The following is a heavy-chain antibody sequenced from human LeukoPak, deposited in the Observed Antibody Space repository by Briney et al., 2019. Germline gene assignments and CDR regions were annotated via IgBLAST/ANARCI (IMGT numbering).Heavy chain of an antibody. V-gene: IGHV3-11*05. J-gene: IGHJ4*02. D-gene: IGHD6-19*01. CDR3: ARAVGSGPGGHFDY. CDR1: VFSFSGHY. CDR2: ISSSSSYT. Sequence: YLTLPCAASVFSFSGHYMSSTRPAPGTGMEWVSYISSSSSYTNYADSVKGRFTISRDDAKNSLFLQMSSLGTDDTAVYYCARAVGSGPGGHFDYWGQGTLVTVSS.